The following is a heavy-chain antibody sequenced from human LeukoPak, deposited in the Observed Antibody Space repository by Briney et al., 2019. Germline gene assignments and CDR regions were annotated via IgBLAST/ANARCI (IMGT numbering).Heavy chain of an antibody. J-gene: IGHJ4*02. V-gene: IGHV4-34*01. CDR1: GGSFNGYY. CDR2: INHSGST. Sequence: SETLSLTCAVYGGSFNGYYWSWIRQPPGKGLEWIGEINHSGSTNYNPSLKSRVTISVDTSKNQFSLKLSSVTAADTAVYYCARGPRGSRYSVDYWGQGTLVTVSS. D-gene: IGHD2-15*01. CDR3: ARGPRGSRYSVDY.